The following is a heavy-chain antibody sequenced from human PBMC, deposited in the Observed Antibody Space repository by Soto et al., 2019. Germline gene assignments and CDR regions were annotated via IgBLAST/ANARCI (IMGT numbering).Heavy chain of an antibody. Sequence: PSETLSLTCTVSGGSISSYYWSWIRQPPGKGLEWIGYIYFRGTTNYNPSLKSRVTMSADTSKNQFSLKLNSVTAADTAVYYCARMNYYDTSGYPFDYWGQGMMLTVSS. J-gene: IGHJ4*02. CDR3: ARMNYYDTSGYPFDY. V-gene: IGHV4-59*01. D-gene: IGHD3-22*01. CDR2: IYFRGTT. CDR1: GGSISSYY.